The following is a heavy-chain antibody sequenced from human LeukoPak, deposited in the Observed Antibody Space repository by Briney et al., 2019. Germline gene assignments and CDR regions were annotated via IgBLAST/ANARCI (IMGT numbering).Heavy chain of an antibody. V-gene: IGHV4-59*12. CDR3: ARRRGSYYGAAFDI. D-gene: IGHD1-26*01. Sequence: SETLSLTCTVPGGSISSYYWSWIRQPPGKGLEWIGYIYYSGSTNYNPSLKSRVTISVDTSKNQFSLKLSSVTAADTAVYYCARRRGSYYGAAFDIWGQGTMVTVSS. CDR2: IYYSGST. J-gene: IGHJ3*02. CDR1: GGSISSYY.